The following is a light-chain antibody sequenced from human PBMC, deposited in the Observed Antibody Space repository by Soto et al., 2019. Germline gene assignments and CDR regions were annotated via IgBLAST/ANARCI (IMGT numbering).Light chain of an antibody. J-gene: IGKJ1*01. CDR2: KAS. V-gene: IGKV1-5*03. Sequence: DIQMQQSPATLSGSVGDRVTITCLASQTISSWLAWYQQKPGKAPKLLIYKASTLKSGVPSRFSGSGSGTEFTLTISSLQPDDFATYYCQHYNSYSEAFGQGTKVDI. CDR1: QTISSW. CDR3: QHYNSYSEA.